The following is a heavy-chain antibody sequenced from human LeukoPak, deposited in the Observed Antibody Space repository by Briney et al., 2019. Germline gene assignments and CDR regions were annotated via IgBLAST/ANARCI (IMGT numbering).Heavy chain of an antibody. V-gene: IGHV4-31*03. CDR1: GGSISSGGYY. CDR3: ARVLSGSLYYYYYGMDV. Sequence: PSETLSLTCTVSGGSISSGGYYWSWIRQHPGKGLEWIGYIYYSGSTYYNPSLKSRVTISVDTSKNQFSLKLSSVTAADTAVYYCARVLSGSLYYYYYGMDVWGQGTTVTVSS. D-gene: IGHD3-10*01. CDR2: IYYSGST. J-gene: IGHJ6*02.